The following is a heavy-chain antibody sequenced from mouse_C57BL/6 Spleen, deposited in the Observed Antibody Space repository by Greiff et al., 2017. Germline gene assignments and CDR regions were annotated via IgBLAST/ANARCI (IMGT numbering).Heavy chain of an antibody. V-gene: IGHV1-82*01. CDR2: IYPGDGDT. J-gene: IGHJ4*01. CDR1: GYAFSSSW. CDR3: ARNYDCSYAMDD. Sequence: QVQLQQSGPELVKPGASVKISCKASGYAFSSSWMNWVKQRPGKGLEWIGRIYPGDGDTNYNGKFKGKATLTADKSSSTAYMQLSSLTSEDSAVYFWARNYDCSYAMDDWGQGTSVTVSS. D-gene: IGHD2-4*01.